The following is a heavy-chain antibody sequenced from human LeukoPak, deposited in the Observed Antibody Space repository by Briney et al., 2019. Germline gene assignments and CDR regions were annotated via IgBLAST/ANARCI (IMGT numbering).Heavy chain of an antibody. CDR2: INPNTGDT. CDR3: GSNTVAYFDY. D-gene: IGHD2-8*02. J-gene: IGHJ4*02. CDR1: GYSFIDYY. Sequence: RASVKVSCKASGYSFIDYYMHWVRQAPGQGLEWMGWINPNTGDTNYAQKFQGRVTVTRDTSISTAYMELSSLTYDDTAVYYCGSNTVAYFDYWGQGTLVTVSS. V-gene: IGHV1-2*02.